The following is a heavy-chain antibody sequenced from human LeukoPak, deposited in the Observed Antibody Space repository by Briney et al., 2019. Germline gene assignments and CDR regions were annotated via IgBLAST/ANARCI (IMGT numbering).Heavy chain of an antibody. CDR2: IYYSGST. CDR1: GGSISSYH. V-gene: IGHV4-59*01. J-gene: IGHJ5*02. D-gene: IGHD6-13*01. Sequence: SETLSLTCTVSGGSISSYHWSWIRQPPGKGLEWIGYIYYSGSTNYNPSLKSRVTISVDTSKNQFSLKLSSVTAADTAVYYCARVVSSSWYRWFDPWGQGTLVTVSS. CDR3: ARVVSSSWYRWFDP.